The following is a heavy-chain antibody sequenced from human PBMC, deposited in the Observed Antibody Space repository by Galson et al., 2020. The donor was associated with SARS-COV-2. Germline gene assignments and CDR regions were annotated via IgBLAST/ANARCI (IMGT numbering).Heavy chain of an antibody. CDR3: ARLRYYDVLTGYIVDV. V-gene: IGHV1-2*02. D-gene: IGHD3-9*01. J-gene: IGHJ6*02. CDR2: INPKSGGT. CDR1: GYTFTDYY. Sequence: ASVQVSCKASGYTFTDYYIHCVRQAPGQGLEWMGWINPKSGGTNYAQKFEGRVTMTRDTSITTAYMGLSRLRADDTAVYYCARLRYYDVLTGYIVDVWGQGTMVTVSS.